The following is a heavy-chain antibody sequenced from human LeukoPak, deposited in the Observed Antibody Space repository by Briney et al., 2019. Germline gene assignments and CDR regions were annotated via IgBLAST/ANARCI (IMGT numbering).Heavy chain of an antibody. V-gene: IGHV3-7*01. CDR2: IKEDGSEK. D-gene: IGHD4-17*01. CDR1: GFTFSSYW. CDR3: ARDPLRWPMVTTSGAFDI. Sequence: GGSLRLSCAAPGFTFSSYWMSWVRQTPGKGLEWVANIKEDGSEKYYVDSVKGRFTISRDNAKNSLYLQMNSLRAEDTAVYYCARDPLRWPMVTTSGAFDIWCQGTMVTVSS. J-gene: IGHJ3*02.